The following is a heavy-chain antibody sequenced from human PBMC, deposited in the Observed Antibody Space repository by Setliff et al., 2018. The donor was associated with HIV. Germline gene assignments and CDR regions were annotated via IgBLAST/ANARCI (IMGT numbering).Heavy chain of an antibody. V-gene: IGHV3-33*06. CDR2: IWYDASKK. J-gene: IGHJ4*02. CDR1: GFTFNSYG. D-gene: IGHD3-3*01. Sequence: GESLTISCAASGFTFNSYGMHWVRQAPGKGLEWVALIWYDASKKEYAESVKGRFNILRDDSKKTVDLQMNSLRADDTAVYYCVKDVVKFWSGSGALDFWGPGTQVTVSS. CDR3: VKDVVKFWSGSGALDF.